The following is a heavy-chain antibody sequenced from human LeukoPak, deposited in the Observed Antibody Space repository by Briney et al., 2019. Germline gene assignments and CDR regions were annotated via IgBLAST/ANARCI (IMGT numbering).Heavy chain of an antibody. CDR1: GFNFRIYG. CDR3: ATGSGYYYDH. J-gene: IGHJ4*02. Sequence: PGGSLRLSCAAAGFNFRIYGMHWVRQAPGKGLEWVAVAYGDGSNQYYADSVKGRFTISKDISKNTLYVQMNSLRAEDTAVYYCATGSGYYYDHWGQGTLVTVSS. V-gene: IGHV3-33*01. CDR2: AYGDGSNQ. D-gene: IGHD3-22*01.